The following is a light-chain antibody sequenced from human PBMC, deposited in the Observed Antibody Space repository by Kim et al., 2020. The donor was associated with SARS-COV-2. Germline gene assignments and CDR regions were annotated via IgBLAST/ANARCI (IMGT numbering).Light chain of an antibody. CDR1: KLGDKY. V-gene: IGLV3-1*01. Sequence: SYELTQPPSVSVSPGQTASITCSGNKLGDKYVCWYQQKPGQSPVLVIFQDKKRPSDIPERFSGSNSGNTATLTISGTQTLDEADYYCQAWDRNPVFGGGTQLTVL. J-gene: IGLJ2*01. CDR2: QDK. CDR3: QAWDRNPV.